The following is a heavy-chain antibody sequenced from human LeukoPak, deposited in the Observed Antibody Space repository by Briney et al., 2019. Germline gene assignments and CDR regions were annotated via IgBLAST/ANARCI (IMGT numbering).Heavy chain of an antibody. CDR3: TRDHVAVAWFDY. D-gene: IGHD6-19*01. J-gene: IGHJ4*02. CDR2: IRSKAYGGTT. Sequence: GGSLRLSCTASGFTFGDYAMSWFRQAPGKGLEWVGFIRSKAYGGTTEYAASVKGRFTISRDDSKSIAYLRMNSLKTEDTAVYYCTRDHVAVAWFDYWGQGTLVTVSS. CDR1: GFTFGDYA. V-gene: IGHV3-49*03.